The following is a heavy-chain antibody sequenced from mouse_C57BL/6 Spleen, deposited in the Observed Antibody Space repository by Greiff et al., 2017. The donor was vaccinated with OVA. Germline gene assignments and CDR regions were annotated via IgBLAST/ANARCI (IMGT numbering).Heavy chain of an antibody. CDR2: IDPSDSET. Sequence: QVQLQQPGAELVRPGSSVKLSCKASGYTFTSYWMHWVKQRPIQGLEWIGNIDPSDSETHYNQKFKDKATLTVDKSSSTAYMQLSSLTSEDSAVYYCARGYYGSSSHFDYWGQGTTLTVSS. CDR1: GYTFTSYW. D-gene: IGHD1-1*01. V-gene: IGHV1-52*01. J-gene: IGHJ2*01. CDR3: ARGYYGSSSHFDY.